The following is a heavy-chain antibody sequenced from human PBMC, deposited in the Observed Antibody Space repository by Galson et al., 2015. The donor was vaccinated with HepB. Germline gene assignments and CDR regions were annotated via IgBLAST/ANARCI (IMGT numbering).Heavy chain of an antibody. CDR1: GYTFTSYY. CDR2: FDPEDGET. Sequence: SVKVSCKASGYTFTSYYMHWVRQAPGKGLEWMGGFDPEDGETIYAQKFQGRVTMTEDTSTDTAYMELSSLRSEDTAVYYCARVSGRIGYCSSTSCHFGYYYYGMDVWGQGTTVTVSS. D-gene: IGHD2-2*01. V-gene: IGHV1-24*01. J-gene: IGHJ6*02. CDR3: ARVSGRIGYCSSTSCHFGYYYYGMDV.